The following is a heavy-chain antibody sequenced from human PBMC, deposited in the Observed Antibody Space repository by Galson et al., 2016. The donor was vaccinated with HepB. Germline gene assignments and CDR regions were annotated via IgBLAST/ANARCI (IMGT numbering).Heavy chain of an antibody. Sequence: SLRLSCAASGFTFSSHGMHWVRQAPGKGLEWVTVISYDGSNQYYAESVKGRFTISRDNSKNTLDLQMNSLRAEDTAVYYCVKDNWGDCRCSSCYYFGSWGQGTLVTVSS. CDR1: GFTFSSHG. J-gene: IGHJ4*02. D-gene: IGHD2-2*01. CDR2: ISYDGSNQ. V-gene: IGHV3-30*18. CDR3: VKDNWGDCRCSSCYYFGS.